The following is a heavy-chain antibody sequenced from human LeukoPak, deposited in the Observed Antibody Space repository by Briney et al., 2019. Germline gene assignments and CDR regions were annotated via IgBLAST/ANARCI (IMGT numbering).Heavy chain of an antibody. CDR3: VRIILTRPHPDNWFDP. V-gene: IGHV4-31*03. Sequence: SETLSLTCTVSGGSISSANHFWSWIRHLPGKGLEWIGYIYYSGTTYYNPSLKSRLTMSLDSSKNQFSVNLTSVTAADTAVYYCVRIILTRPHPDNWFDPWGQGTLVTVSS. CDR2: IYYSGTT. J-gene: IGHJ5*02. CDR1: GGSISSANHF. D-gene: IGHD3-9*01.